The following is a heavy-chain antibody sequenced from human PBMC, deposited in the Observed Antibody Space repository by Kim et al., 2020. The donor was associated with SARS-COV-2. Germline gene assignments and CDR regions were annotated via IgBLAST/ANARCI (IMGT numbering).Heavy chain of an antibody. D-gene: IGHD3-3*01. V-gene: IGHV1-69*13. CDR1: GGTFSSYA. Sequence: SVKVSCKASGGTFSSYAISWVRQAPGQGLEWMGGIIPIFGTANYAQKFQGRVTITADESTSTAYMELSSLRSEDTAVYYCARFWSGIPSSGYYYYYGMDVWGQGTTVTVSS. CDR2: IIPIFGTA. CDR3: ARFWSGIPSSGYYYYYGMDV. J-gene: IGHJ6*02.